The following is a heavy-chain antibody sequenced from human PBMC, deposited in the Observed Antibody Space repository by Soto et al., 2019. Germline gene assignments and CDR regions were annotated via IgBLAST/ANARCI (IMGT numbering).Heavy chain of an antibody. CDR1: GGTFSSYT. CDR2: IIPILGIA. J-gene: IGHJ6*03. CDR3: ARDLNYYYYYMDV. V-gene: IGHV1-69*04. Sequence: GASVKVSCKASGGTFSSYTISWVRQAPGQGLEWMGRIIPILGIANYAQKFQSRVTIIRDTSASTAYMELSSLRSEDTAVYYCARDLNYYYYYMDVWGKGTTVTVSS.